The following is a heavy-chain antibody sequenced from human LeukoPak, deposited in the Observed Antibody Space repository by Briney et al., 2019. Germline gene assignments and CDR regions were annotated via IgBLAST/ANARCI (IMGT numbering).Heavy chain of an antibody. Sequence: PQTLSLTCTVSGGSISSGDYYWSWIRQPPGKGLEWIGYIYYSGSTYYNPPLKSRVTISVDTSKNQFSLKLSSVTAADTAVYYCARVAYSGYDRNYFDYWGQGTLVTVSS. CDR3: ARVAYSGYDRNYFDY. CDR2: IYYSGST. V-gene: IGHV4-30-4*08. J-gene: IGHJ4*02. D-gene: IGHD5-12*01. CDR1: GGSISSGDYY.